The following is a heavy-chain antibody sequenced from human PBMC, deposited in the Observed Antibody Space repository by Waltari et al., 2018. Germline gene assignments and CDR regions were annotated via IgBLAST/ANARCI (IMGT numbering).Heavy chain of an antibody. CDR1: GFTFRSYA. D-gene: IGHD6-19*01. CDR2: ISYAGINK. J-gene: IGHJ4*02. Sequence: QVQLVESGGGVVQPGRSLRLSCAASGFTFRSYAMHWVRQAPGKGRERVAVISYAGINKNSADAVKGRFSISRDKSTNTLYLQMNSLRSEDTAVYYCARDLQYSSGWYPFDYWGQGTLVTVSS. CDR3: ARDLQYSSGWYPFDY. V-gene: IGHV3-30-3*01.